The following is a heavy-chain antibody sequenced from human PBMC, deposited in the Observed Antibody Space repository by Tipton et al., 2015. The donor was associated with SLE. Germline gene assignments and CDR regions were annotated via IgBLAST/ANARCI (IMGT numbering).Heavy chain of an antibody. CDR2: INHSGST. CDR3: ARGVLRFLEWLLIDMPQYGHYYMDV. J-gene: IGHJ6*03. V-gene: IGHV4-34*01. CDR1: GGSFSGYY. Sequence: TLSLTCAVYGGSFSGYYWSWIRQPPGKGLEWIGEINHSGSTNYNPSLKSRVTISVDTSKNQFSLKLSFVTAADTAVYYCARGVLRFLEWLLIDMPQYGHYYMDVWGKGTTVTVSS. D-gene: IGHD3-3*01.